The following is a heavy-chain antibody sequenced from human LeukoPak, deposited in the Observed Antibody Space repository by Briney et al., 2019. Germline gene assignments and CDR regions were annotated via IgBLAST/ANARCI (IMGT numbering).Heavy chain of an antibody. CDR3: AIYSYGATDAFDI. J-gene: IGHJ3*02. CDR1: GYTFTSYD. Sequence: ASVWVSCKASGYTFTSYDINWVRQATGQGLEWMGWMNPNSGNTGYTQNFQGRVTMTRDTSISTAYMELSSLRSEDTAVYYCAIYSYGATDAFDIWGQGTIVTVSS. V-gene: IGHV1-8*01. D-gene: IGHD5-18*01. CDR2: MNPNSGNT.